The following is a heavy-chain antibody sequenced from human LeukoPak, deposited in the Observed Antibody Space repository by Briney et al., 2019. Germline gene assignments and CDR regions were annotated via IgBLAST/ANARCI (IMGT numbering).Heavy chain of an antibody. CDR2: IKPDGTEK. CDR1: GFTFSSYW. Sequence: GGSLRLSCVASGFTFSSYWMTWVRQAPGKGLEWVANIKPDGTEKYYVDSVKGRFTISRDNSKNTLYLQMNSLRAEDTAVYYCAVDCSSPSCYGQSAFDIWGQGTMVTVSS. CDR3: AVDCSSPSCYGQSAFDI. J-gene: IGHJ3*02. D-gene: IGHD2-2*01. V-gene: IGHV3-7*03.